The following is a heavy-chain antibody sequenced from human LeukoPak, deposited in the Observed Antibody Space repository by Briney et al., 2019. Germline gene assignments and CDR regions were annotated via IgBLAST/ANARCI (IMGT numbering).Heavy chain of an antibody. D-gene: IGHD6-13*01. CDR3: AGRAAAARNAFDI. J-gene: IGHJ3*02. V-gene: IGHV4-34*01. CDR2: INHSGST. Sequence: PSETLSLTCAVYGGSFSGYYWSWIRQPPGKGLEWIGEINHSGSTNYNPSLKSRVTISVDRSKNQFSLKLSSVTAADTAVYYCAGRAAAARNAFDIWGQGTMVTVSS. CDR1: GGSFSGYY.